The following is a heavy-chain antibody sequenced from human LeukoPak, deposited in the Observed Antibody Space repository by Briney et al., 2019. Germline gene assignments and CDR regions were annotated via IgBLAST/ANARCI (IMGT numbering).Heavy chain of an antibody. V-gene: IGHV3-11*01. CDR2: ISTSGTSI. Sequence: PGGSLRLSCAASGFTFSDYYMSWIRQAPGKGLEWLSYISTSGTSIDYADSVKGRFTISRDNAKKSLHLQMNSLRAEDTAIYYCARQWGGGSHFFDYWGQGSLVTVSS. CDR1: GFTFSDYY. D-gene: IGHD1-26*01. J-gene: IGHJ4*02. CDR3: ARQWGGGSHFFDY.